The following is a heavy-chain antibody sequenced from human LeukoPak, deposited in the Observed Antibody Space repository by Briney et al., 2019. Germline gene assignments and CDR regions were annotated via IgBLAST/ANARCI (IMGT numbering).Heavy chain of an antibody. V-gene: IGHV3-30*18. Sequence: PGRSLRLSCAASGFTFSSYGMHWVRQAPGKGLEWVAVISYDGSNKYYGDSVKGRFTISRDNSKNTLSLQMNSLRVEDTAVYYCAKEFRQQTNFDYWGQGTLVTVSS. CDR2: ISYDGSNK. CDR3: AKEFRQQTNFDY. CDR1: GFTFSSYG. D-gene: IGHD6-13*01. J-gene: IGHJ4*02.